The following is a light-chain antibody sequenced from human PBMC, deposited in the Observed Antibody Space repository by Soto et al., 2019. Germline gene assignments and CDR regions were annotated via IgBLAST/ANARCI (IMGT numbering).Light chain of an antibody. V-gene: IGKV1-5*01. CDR2: HAS. Sequence: DIQMTQSPSSRSASVGDRVKITCQASQDISNYLNWYKQKPGKAPKILIYHASSLETGVPSRFSGSGSGTEFTLTSSSLPPDDFATYYCQHYNSYGTFGQGTKVDIK. J-gene: IGKJ1*01. CDR3: QHYNSYGT. CDR1: QDISNY.